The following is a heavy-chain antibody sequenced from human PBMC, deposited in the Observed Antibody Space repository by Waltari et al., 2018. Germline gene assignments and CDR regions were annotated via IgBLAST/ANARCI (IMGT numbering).Heavy chain of an antibody. CDR3: AKDHDIVVVPAVFDY. D-gene: IGHD2-2*01. J-gene: IGHJ4*02. CDR1: GFTFSSYA. Sequence: EVQLVESGGGLVQPGGSLRLSCAASGFTFSSYAMSWVRQAPGKGLEWVSAISGSGGSTYYEDSVKGRFTISRDNAKNTLYLQMNSLRAEDTAVYYCAKDHDIVVVPAVFDYWGQGTLVTVSS. CDR2: ISGSGGST. V-gene: IGHV3-23*04.